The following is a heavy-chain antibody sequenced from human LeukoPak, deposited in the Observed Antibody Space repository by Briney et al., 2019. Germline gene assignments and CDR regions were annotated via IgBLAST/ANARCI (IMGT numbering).Heavy chain of an antibody. V-gene: IGHV4-34*01. D-gene: IGHD1-14*01. CDR1: GGSFSGYF. CDR2: INHSGTT. Sequence: PSETLSLTCGVSGGSFSGYFWTWIRQSPGKGLEWMEEINHSGTTIYNPTLKSRVTMSVDTSRNQISLKMTSVTAADTAVYYCARGRNWQTFYHYCMDVWGNGTTVTVSS. CDR3: ARGRNWQTFYHYCMDV. J-gene: IGHJ6*03.